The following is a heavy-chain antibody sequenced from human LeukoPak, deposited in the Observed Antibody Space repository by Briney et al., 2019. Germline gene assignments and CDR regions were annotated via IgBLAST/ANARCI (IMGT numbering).Heavy chain of an antibody. J-gene: IGHJ6*01. CDR2: ITCNSCSI. V-gene: IGHV3-9*01. Sequence: SLRLSCAASGFTFDNYAMHWVPHPPGKGLEDGSGITCNSCSIVYTDSVRHRLTISRDNARNTLYLHKNTHSAEHTAFYYCVRDVFSIFGVDIDKWG. CDR3: VRDVFSIFGVDIDK. D-gene: IGHD3-3*01. CDR1: GFTFDNYA.